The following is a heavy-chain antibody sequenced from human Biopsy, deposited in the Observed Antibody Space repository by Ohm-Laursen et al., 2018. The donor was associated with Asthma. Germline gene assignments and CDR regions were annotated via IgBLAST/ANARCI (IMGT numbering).Heavy chain of an antibody. V-gene: IGHV1-2*06. CDR3: ARGQKSAGDRWFDP. Sequence: ASVKVSCKVSGYTFIGCHIHWMRQASGQGLEWMGRINPNSGGTNYAQKFQGRVTMTRDTSISTAYMEVSRLRSDDTAVYYCARGQKSAGDRWFDPWGQGTLVTVSS. CDR2: INPNSGGT. CDR1: GYTFIGCH. D-gene: IGHD6-13*01. J-gene: IGHJ5*02.